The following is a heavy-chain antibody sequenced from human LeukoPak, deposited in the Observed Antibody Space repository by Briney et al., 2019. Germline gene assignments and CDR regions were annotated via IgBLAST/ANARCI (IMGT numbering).Heavy chain of an antibody. CDR3: ARDRDTIFGVVPI. CDR2: IIPIFGAA. D-gene: IGHD3-3*01. CDR1: GGTFSSYA. J-gene: IGHJ4*02. V-gene: IGHV1-69*13. Sequence: SVKVSCKASGGTFSSYAISWVRQAPGQGLEWMGGIIPIFGAANYAQKFQGRVTITADESTSTAYMELSSLRSEDTAVYYCARDRDTIFGVVPIWGQGTLVTVSS.